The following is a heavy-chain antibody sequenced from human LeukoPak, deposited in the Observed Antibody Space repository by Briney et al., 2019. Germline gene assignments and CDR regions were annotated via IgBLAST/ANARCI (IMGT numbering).Heavy chain of an antibody. CDR2: IHYSGST. D-gene: IGHD2-15*01. J-gene: IGHJ5*02. V-gene: IGHV4-59*08. CDR1: GGSISTYY. Sequence: KTSETLSLTCSVSGGSISTYYWSWIRQPPGKGLEWIAWIHYSGSTNYNLSLKSRVTISLDTSKNQFSLKLSSVTAADTAVYHCAKFASVTGGTNWFDAWGQGTLVTVSA. CDR3: AKFASVTGGTNWFDA.